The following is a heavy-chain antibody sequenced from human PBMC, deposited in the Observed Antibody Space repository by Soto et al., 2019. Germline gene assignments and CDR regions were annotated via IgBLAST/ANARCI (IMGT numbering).Heavy chain of an antibody. CDR1: GFSFSNYG. Sequence: EVQLLESGGGFLQPGGSLRLSCTGSGFSFSNYGMSWVRQAPGKGLEWVSGISETQRGSYYGDSVKGRFTISRDNPENTLYHQMNRLLAPDSAVSYCAKMPPHPDIMAPYRHRTYFEAWGQGTLVAASS. CDR2: ISETQRGS. D-gene: IGHD3-9*01. V-gene: IGHV3-23*01. J-gene: IGHJ1*01. CDR3: AKMPPHPDIMAPYRHRTYFEA.